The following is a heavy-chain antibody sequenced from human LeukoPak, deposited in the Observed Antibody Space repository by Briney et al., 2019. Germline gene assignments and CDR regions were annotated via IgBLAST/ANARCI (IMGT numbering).Heavy chain of an antibody. CDR3: ARGVADSSSRMYYFDY. J-gene: IGHJ4*02. Sequence: GGSLRLSCAASGFTFSSYSMNWVRQAPGKGLEWVSSISSSSSYIYYADSVKGRFTISRDNSKNSLYLQMISLRAEDTAIYYCARGVADSSSRMYYFDYWGQGTLVTVSS. CDR2: ISSSSSYI. CDR1: GFTFSSYS. D-gene: IGHD6-13*01. V-gene: IGHV3-21*01.